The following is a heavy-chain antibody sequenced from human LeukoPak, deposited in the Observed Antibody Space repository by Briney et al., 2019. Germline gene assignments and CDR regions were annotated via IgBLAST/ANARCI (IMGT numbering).Heavy chain of an antibody. CDR1: GFTFSIYA. CDR3: AKDFSNLYFGMDV. CDR2: ISGGGGST. J-gene: IGHJ6*02. V-gene: IGHV3-23*01. Sequence: PGGSLRLSCAASGFTFSIYAMSWVRQAPGKGLEWVSTISGGGGSTYYADSVKGRFTISRDNSKNTLYLQMIILRAEDTAVYYCAKDFSNLYFGMDVWGRGTTVTVSS.